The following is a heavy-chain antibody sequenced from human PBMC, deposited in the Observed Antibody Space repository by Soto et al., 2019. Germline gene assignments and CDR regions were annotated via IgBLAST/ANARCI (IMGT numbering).Heavy chain of an antibody. Sequence: QVQLVQSGAEVKKPGSSVKVSCKASGGTFSSYAISWVRQAPGQGLEWMGGIIPILGTANYAQKFQGRVTSTADRCTSRGYRELSSLRCEDTAVYYVAVRYTNGLCTAVPWGQGTLVTV. J-gene: IGHJ5*02. CDR3: AVRYTNGLCTAVP. V-gene: IGHV1-69*14. D-gene: IGHD2-8*01. CDR1: GGTFSSYA. CDR2: IIPILGTA.